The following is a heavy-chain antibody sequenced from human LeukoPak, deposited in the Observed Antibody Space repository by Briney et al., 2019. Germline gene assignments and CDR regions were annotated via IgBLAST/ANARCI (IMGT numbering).Heavy chain of an antibody. D-gene: IGHD1-1*01. Sequence: GSLRLSCATSGFAFSDYWMSWVRQAPGKGLEWIGETYYNGRINYNPSLESRVTISMDKSKNELSLKLKSVTAADTAVYYCAKDPLSGIQTLDSWGQGILVTVSS. CDR3: AKDPLSGIQTLDS. V-gene: IGHV4-4*02. J-gene: IGHJ4*02. CDR2: TYYNGRI. CDR1: GFAFSDYW.